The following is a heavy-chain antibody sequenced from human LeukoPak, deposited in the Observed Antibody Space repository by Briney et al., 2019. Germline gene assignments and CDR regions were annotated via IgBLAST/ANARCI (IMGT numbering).Heavy chain of an antibody. CDR3: ARDWTYGDTHRGGYGMDV. CDR2: IYSGGST. Sequence: PGGSLRLSCAASGFTVSSNYMSWVRQAPGKGLEWVSVIYSGGSTYYADSVKGRFTISRDNSKNTLYLQMNSLRAEDTAVYYCARDWTYGDTHRGGYGMDVWGQGTTVTVSS. J-gene: IGHJ6*02. CDR1: GFTVSSNY. D-gene: IGHD4-17*01. V-gene: IGHV3-66*01.